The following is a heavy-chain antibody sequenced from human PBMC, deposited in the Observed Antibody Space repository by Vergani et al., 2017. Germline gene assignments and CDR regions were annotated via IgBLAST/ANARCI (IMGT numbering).Heavy chain of an antibody. CDR2: IIPVFGTV. D-gene: IGHD2-15*01. V-gene: IGHV1-69*06. CDR1: GGTFSSYA. CDR3: ARKDRHSHYGMDV. J-gene: IGHJ6*04. Sequence: QVPLVQSGAEVKKPGSSVKVSCKASGGTFSSYAISWVRLAPGQGLEWMGGIIPVFGTVNYAQKFQGRVTITADKSTRTAYMELSSLRSEDTAVYYCARKDRHSHYGMDVWGGGTTVTVSS.